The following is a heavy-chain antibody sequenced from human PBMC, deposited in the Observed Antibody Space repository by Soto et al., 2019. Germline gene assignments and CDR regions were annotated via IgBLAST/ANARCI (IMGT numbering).Heavy chain of an antibody. D-gene: IGHD3-10*01. Sequence: PGGSLRLSCAASGFTFDYYAMHWVGQSPGKGLEWVSLISWDGGSTYYADSVKGRFTISRDNSKNSLYLQMNSLRAEDTALYYCAKDIGVFTIQAYYGMDVWGQGTTVTVSS. V-gene: IGHV3-43D*04. CDR1: GFTFDYYA. J-gene: IGHJ6*02. CDR3: AKDIGVFTIQAYYGMDV. CDR2: ISWDGGST.